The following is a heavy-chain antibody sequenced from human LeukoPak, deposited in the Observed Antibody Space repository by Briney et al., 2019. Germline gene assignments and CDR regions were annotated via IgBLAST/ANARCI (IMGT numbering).Heavy chain of an antibody. J-gene: IGHJ6*03. Sequence: GGSLRLSCAASGFAFSSYAMLWVRQAPGKGLEWVAVISYDGSNKYYADSVKGRFTISRDNSKNTLYLQMNSLRAEDTAVYYCARDYGGNSFNYYYYYYMDVWGKGTTVTVSS. CDR2: ISYDGSNK. CDR3: ARDYGGNSFNYYYYYYMDV. D-gene: IGHD4-23*01. V-gene: IGHV3-30*01. CDR1: GFAFSSYA.